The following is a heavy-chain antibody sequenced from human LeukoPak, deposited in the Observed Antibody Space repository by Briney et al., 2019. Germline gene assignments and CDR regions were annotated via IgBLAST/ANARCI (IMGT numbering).Heavy chain of an antibody. CDR1: GYSISSGYY. D-gene: IGHD5-18*01. CDR2: IYHSGST. V-gene: IGHV4-38-2*02. Sequence: SETLSLTCTVSGYSISSGYYWGWIRQPPGKGLEWIGSIYHSGSTYYNPSLKSRVTISVDTSKNQFSLKLSSVTAADTAVYYCARASTDTAMVWDYYYYMDVWGKGTTVTISS. CDR3: ARASTDTAMVWDYYYYMDV. J-gene: IGHJ6*03.